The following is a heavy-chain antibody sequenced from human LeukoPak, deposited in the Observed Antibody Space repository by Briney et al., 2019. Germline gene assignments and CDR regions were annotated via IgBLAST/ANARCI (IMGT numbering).Heavy chain of an antibody. Sequence: PSETLSLTCAVYGGSFSGYYWSWIRQPPGKGLEWIGEINHSGSTNYNPSLKSRVTISVDASKNQFSLKLSSVTAADTAVYYCARGGYCSGGSCYSALYGMDVWGQGTTVTVSS. CDR3: ARGGYCSGGSCYSALYGMDV. CDR1: GGSFSGYY. J-gene: IGHJ6*02. CDR2: INHSGST. D-gene: IGHD2-15*01. V-gene: IGHV4-34*01.